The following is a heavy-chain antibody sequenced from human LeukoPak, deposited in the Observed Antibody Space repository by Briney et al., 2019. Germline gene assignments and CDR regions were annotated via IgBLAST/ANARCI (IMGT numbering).Heavy chain of an antibody. Sequence: PGGSLRLSCAASGFTFSTYGMHWVRQAPGKGLEWVAFIRYDGSNRYYEDSVKGRFTISRDNSKNTLYLQMNSLRAEDTAVYYCAREPRMVRGHDYYYMDVWGKGTTVTVSS. V-gene: IGHV3-30*02. CDR3: AREPRMVRGHDYYYMDV. CDR1: GFTFSTYG. D-gene: IGHD3-10*01. CDR2: IRYDGSNR. J-gene: IGHJ6*03.